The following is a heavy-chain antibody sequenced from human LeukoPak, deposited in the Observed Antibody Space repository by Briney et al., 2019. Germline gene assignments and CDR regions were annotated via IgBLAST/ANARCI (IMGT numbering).Heavy chain of an antibody. J-gene: IGHJ4*02. Sequence: PSETLSLTCAVYGGSFSGYYWSWIRQPPGKGLEWIGEINHSGSTNYNPSLKSRVTISVDTSKNQFSLKLSSVTAADTAVYYCARHNPYFDYWGQGTLVTVSS. V-gene: IGHV4-34*01. CDR2: INHSGST. CDR3: ARHNPYFDY. CDR1: GGSFSGYY. D-gene: IGHD1-14*01.